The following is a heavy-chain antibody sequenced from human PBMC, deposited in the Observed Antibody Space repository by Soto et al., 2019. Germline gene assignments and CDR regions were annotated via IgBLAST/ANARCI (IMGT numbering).Heavy chain of an antibody. J-gene: IGHJ3*02. V-gene: IGHV3-48*03. CDR2: ISSSGSTI. CDR3: ARDQKEKPSSSDAFDI. D-gene: IGHD6-6*01. Sequence: GGSLRLSCAASGFTFSSYEMNWVRQAPGKGLEWVSYISSSGSTIYYADSVKGRFTISRDNAKNSLYLQMNSLRAEDTAVYYCARDQKEKPSSSDAFDIWGQGTMVTVSS. CDR1: GFTFSSYE.